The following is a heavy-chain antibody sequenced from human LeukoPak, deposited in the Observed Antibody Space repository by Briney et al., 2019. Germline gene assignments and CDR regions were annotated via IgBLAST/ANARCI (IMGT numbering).Heavy chain of an antibody. CDR2: IFYNGGP. CDR1: GGSITNTNYY. J-gene: IGHJ3*01. CDR3: ATYSGTYSAFDL. Sequence: SETLSLTCTASGGSITNTNYYWAWVRQPPGKGLEWLGNIFYNGGPYFNPSLKSRVAISVDTSKNHFSLRLNSVTAADTAVYYCATYSGTYSAFDLWGQGTLVTVS. V-gene: IGHV4-39*07. D-gene: IGHD1-26*01.